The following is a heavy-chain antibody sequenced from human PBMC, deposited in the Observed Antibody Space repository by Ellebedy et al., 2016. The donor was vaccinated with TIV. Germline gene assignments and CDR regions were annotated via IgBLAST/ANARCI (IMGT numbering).Heavy chain of an antibody. J-gene: IGHJ4*01. V-gene: IGHV3-74*01. CDR3: STLSDTGY. CDR2: INGDGGFT. Sequence: GESLKISCAASGSTFSRHRMHWIRQAPGKGLVWFSRINGDGGFTSHADFVKGRFTISRDNAKNTLYLQMNSLKAEDTAMYYCSTLSDTGYWGHGTLVTVSS. D-gene: IGHD2-21*02. CDR1: GSTFSRHR.